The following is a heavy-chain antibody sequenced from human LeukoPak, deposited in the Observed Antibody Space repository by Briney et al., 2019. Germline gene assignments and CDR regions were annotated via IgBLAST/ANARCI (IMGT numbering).Heavy chain of an antibody. J-gene: IGHJ5*02. Sequence: PSETLSLTCTVSGGSISSSSYYWGWIRQPPGKGLEWIGSIYYSGSTYYNPSLKSRVTISVDTSKNQFSLKLSSVTAADTAVYYCARDLARFTMGWFDPWGQGTLVTVSS. CDR2: IYYSGST. CDR3: ARDLARFTMGWFDP. CDR1: GGSISSSSYY. D-gene: IGHD2-2*01. V-gene: IGHV4-39*07.